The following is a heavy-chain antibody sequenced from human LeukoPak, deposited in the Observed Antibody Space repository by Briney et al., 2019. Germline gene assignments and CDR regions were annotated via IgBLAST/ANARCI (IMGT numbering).Heavy chain of an antibody. CDR3: ARLKATVSIHAYFDS. Sequence: PSETLSLTCLVSGGSMSSYFWSWIRQPAGKGLEWIGRFYSSGNNNYNPSLRSRVSISSDTSKIQFSLELTSVTAADTAVYYCARLKATVSIHAYFDSWGQGTLVTVSS. J-gene: IGHJ4*02. CDR2: FYSSGNN. CDR1: GGSMSSYF. V-gene: IGHV4-4*07. D-gene: IGHD4-17*01.